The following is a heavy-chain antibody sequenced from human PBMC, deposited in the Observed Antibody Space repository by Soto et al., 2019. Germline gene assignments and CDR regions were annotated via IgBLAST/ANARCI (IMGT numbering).Heavy chain of an antibody. V-gene: IGHV2-5*02. CDR1: GFSLSTSGVG. Sequence: QITLKESGPTLVKPTQTLTLTCTFSGFSLSTSGVGVGWIRQPPGKALEWLALIYWDDDKRYSPSLKSRLTITKDTSKTQVVLTMTNMDPVDTATYYCAHTFDLRYFDWPLPAFDIWGQGTMVTVSS. CDR2: IYWDDDK. J-gene: IGHJ3*02. CDR3: AHTFDLRYFDWPLPAFDI. D-gene: IGHD3-9*01.